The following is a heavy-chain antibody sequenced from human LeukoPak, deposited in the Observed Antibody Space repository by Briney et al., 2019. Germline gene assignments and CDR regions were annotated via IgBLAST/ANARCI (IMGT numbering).Heavy chain of an antibody. CDR3: VRDVQFAFDI. CDR1: GFTFSSYW. D-gene: IGHD5-24*01. Sequence: GGSLRLSCAASGFTFSSYWMNWARQAPGKGLEWVASINHNGNVNYYVDSVKGRFTISRDNAKNSLYLQMNSLRAEDTAVYYCVRDVQFAFDIWGQGTTVTVSS. CDR2: INHNGNVN. J-gene: IGHJ3*02. V-gene: IGHV3-7*01.